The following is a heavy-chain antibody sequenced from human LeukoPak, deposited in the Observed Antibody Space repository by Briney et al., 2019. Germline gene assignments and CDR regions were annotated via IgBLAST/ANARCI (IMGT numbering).Heavy chain of an antibody. V-gene: IGHV1-2*02. CDR2: INPNNGGT. D-gene: IGHD1-14*01. CDR1: GYTFTGYY. CDR3: ARDGVPGSDAFDI. Sequence: GASVKVSCKASGYTFTGYYMHWVRQAPGQGLEWMGWINPNNGGTNYAQKFQGRVNMTRDTSISTAYMELSRLRSDDTAVYYCARDGVPGSDAFDIWGQGTMVTVSS. J-gene: IGHJ3*02.